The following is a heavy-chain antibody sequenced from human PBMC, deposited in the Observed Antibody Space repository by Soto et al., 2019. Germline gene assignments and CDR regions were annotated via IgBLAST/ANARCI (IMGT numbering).Heavy chain of an antibody. CDR3: ARGRMHLSTPPPTQAWFDT. CDR2: LNPNSGDT. CDR1: VYAFTRYD. V-gene: IGHV1-8*01. J-gene: IGHJ5*02. Sequence: VNVCYKTCVYAFTRYDINLVRQATGQGLEWMGWLNPNSGDTDYSQKFQGRVTTTRNTSMSTAYMELSRLSCEDTAVYYCARGRMHLSTPPPTQAWFDTWGQGTLVTVSS.